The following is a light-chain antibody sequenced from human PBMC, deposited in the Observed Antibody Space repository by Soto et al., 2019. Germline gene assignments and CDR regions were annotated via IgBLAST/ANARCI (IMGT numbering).Light chain of an antibody. V-gene: IGLV2-14*03. CDR2: DVS. CDR3: SSYTSTDTYV. CDR1: SSDVGGYNY. Sequence: QSALTQPASVSGSPGQSITISCTGTSSDVGGYNYVFWYQQHPGKAPKLMIYDVSDRLSGISSRFSGSKSGSTASLTISGLQAEDEADYYCSSYTSTDTYVFGTGTKLTVL. J-gene: IGLJ1*01.